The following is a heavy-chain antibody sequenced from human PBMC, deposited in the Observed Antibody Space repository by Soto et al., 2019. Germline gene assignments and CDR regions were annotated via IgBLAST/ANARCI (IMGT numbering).Heavy chain of an antibody. CDR1: GYTFSSYW. J-gene: IGHJ4*02. CDR2: IYPCVFNT. D-gene: IGHD1-7*01. CDR3: ATRTGTPPFGVKY. V-gene: IGHV5-51*01. Sequence: GESLKISCKGSGYTFSSYWIGWVRQMPGKGLEWMGIIYPCVFNTRYSPSFKGQVTFSADKSFGTAYLQWSSLRASDTAMFYWATRTGTPPFGVKYWGQEPLVTVSS.